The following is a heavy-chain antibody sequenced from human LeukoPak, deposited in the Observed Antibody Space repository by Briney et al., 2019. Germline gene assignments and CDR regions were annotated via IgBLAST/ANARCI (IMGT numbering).Heavy chain of an antibody. Sequence: GGSLRLSCAVSGFTFSSYWMNWVRQAPGKGLEWVASIRQDGVEKSYVDSVKGRFTISRDNTKNSLYLQMSSLRAEDTAVYYCARVGWDIVVVPAARVNWFDPWGQGTLVTVSS. CDR2: IRQDGVEK. V-gene: IGHV3-7*01. CDR3: ARVGWDIVVVPAARVNWFDP. CDR1: GFTFSSYW. J-gene: IGHJ5*02. D-gene: IGHD2-2*01.